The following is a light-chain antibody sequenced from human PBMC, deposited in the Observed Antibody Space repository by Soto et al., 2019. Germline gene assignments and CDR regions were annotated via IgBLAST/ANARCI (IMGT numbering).Light chain of an antibody. CDR3: QQYGSPSRT. CDR1: QSVGSNS. J-gene: IGKJ1*01. V-gene: IGKV3-20*01. Sequence: EIVLTQSPGTLSLSPGERATLSCRASQSVGSNSLAWYQHRPGQAPRLLIYGASSRATGIPVRFSGSGSGTDFTLTISRLEPEDCAVYYCQQYGSPSRTFGQGTTVEIK. CDR2: GAS.